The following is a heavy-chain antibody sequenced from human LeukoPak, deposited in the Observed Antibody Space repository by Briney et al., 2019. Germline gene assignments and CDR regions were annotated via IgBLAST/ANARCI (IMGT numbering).Heavy chain of an antibody. CDR3: AKEAGAWLRCIFDS. CDR2: ISASGGKT. CDR1: GFTFTSYG. J-gene: IGHJ4*02. V-gene: IGHV3-23*01. D-gene: IGHD5-12*01. Sequence: GGSLRLSCAASGFTFTSYGMSWVRQAPGKGLEWVSSISASGGKTYYADSVQGRFTISRDNSKNTLYLQIDSLRAEDTAIYYCAKEAGAWLRCIFDSWGQGTLVTGSS.